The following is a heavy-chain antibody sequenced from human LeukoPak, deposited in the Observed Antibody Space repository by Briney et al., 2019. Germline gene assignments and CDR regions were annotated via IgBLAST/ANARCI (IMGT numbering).Heavy chain of an antibody. D-gene: IGHD4-23*01. CDR2: IYSGGST. Sequence: PGGSLRLSCAASGFTVSSNYMSWVRQAPGKGLEWVSVIYSGGSTYYADSVKGRFTISRDNSKNTLYLQMNSLRAEDTAVYYCARVAGGNGPRGGFDYWGQGTLVTVSS. CDR3: ARVAGGNGPRGGFDY. CDR1: GFTVSSNY. J-gene: IGHJ4*02. V-gene: IGHV3-66*01.